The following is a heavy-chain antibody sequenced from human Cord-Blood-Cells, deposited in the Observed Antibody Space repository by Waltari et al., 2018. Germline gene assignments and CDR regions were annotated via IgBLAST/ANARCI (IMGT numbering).Heavy chain of an antibody. CDR3: ARETVGESDY. D-gene: IGHD1-26*01. CDR1: GFTFISYS. V-gene: IGHV3-48*02. CDR2: ISSSSSTI. Sequence: EVQLVESGGGLVQPGGSLRLSRAASGFTFISYSRTWGRQAPGKGLEGVSYISSSSSTIYYADSVKGRFTISRDNAKNSLYLQMNSLRDEDTAVYYCARETVGESDYWGQGTLVTVSS. J-gene: IGHJ4*02.